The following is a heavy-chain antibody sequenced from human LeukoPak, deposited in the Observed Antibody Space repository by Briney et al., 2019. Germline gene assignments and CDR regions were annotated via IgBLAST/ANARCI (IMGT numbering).Heavy chain of an antibody. V-gene: IGHV4-59*08. CDR3: ARGGSVTTDSDFDF. Sequence: SETLSLTCTVSSGSISSYYWSWIRQPPGKRLEWIGYISYSGSTNYNPSLKSRVTMSVDTSKNQFSLKLSSVTAVDTAVYYCARGGSVTTDSDFDFWGQGTLVTVSS. J-gene: IGHJ4*02. D-gene: IGHD4-17*01. CDR1: SGSISSYY. CDR2: ISYSGST.